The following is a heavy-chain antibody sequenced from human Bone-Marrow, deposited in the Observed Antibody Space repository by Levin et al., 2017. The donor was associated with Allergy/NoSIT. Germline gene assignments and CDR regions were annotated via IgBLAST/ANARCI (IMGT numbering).Heavy chain of an antibody. J-gene: IGHJ6*02. D-gene: IGHD6-13*01. CDR3: TKSRLSSSWYGAGMAA. CDR1: DVSIKTYY. Sequence: SETLSLTCAVSDVSIKTYYWSWVRQSPERGLEWIGYFDDSGTSAYNPSFKSRATISIDMSNNRFSLELTSVTAADTAVYYCTKSRLSSSWYGAGMAAWGQGATVSVS. V-gene: IGHV4-4*09. CDR2: FDDSGTS.